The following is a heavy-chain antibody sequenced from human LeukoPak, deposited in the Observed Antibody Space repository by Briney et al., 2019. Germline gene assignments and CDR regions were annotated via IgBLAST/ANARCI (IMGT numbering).Heavy chain of an antibody. V-gene: IGHV3-23*01. J-gene: IGHJ4*02. D-gene: IGHD3-16*02. Sequence: PGGSLRLSCVASGFTFSDYAMSWVRQAPGKGLEWVSGISDSGGSTYYADSVKGRCTISRDNSKNTVSLQMNNRRAEDTAVYFCARHDSFIPYWGQGTLVTVTS. CDR3: ARHDSFIPY. CDR2: ISDSGGST. CDR1: GFTFSDYA.